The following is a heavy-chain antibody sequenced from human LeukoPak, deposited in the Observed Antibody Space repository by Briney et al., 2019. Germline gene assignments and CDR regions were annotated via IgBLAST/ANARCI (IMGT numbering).Heavy chain of an antibody. V-gene: IGHV3-30*18. CDR2: ISYDGSNK. CDR3: AKARSLGVTAAINY. CDR1: GFTFSSYG. D-gene: IGHD2-2*02. J-gene: IGHJ4*02. Sequence: GWSLRLSCAASGFTFSSYGMHWVRQAPGKGLEWVAVISYDGSNKYYADSVKGRFTISRDNSKNTLYLQMNSLRAEDTAVYYCAKARSLGVTAAINYWGQGTLVTVSS.